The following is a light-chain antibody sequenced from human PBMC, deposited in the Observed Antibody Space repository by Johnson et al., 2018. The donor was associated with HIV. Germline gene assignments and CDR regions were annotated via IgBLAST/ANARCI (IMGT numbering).Light chain of an antibody. V-gene: IGLV1-51*02. CDR3: GTWDISLSVGYV. CDR1: SSYIGNNY. J-gene: IGLJ1*01. Sequence: QSVLTQPPSVSAAPGQKVTISCSGSSSYIGNNYVSWFQQLPGTAPKLLLCENNKRPSGIPDRFSGSKFGTSSTLDITGPPTGDEADYYCGTWDISLSVGYVFGAGTEVTVL. CDR2: ENN.